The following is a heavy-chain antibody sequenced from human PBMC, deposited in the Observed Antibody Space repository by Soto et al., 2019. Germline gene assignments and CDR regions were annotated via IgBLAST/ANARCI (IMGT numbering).Heavy chain of an antibody. CDR3: ASRPGLEQWLVLDY. J-gene: IGHJ4*02. Sequence: QVQLVESGGGVVQPGRSLRLSCAASGFTFSSYAMHWVRQAPGKGLEWVAVISYDGSNKYYADSVKGRFTISRDNSKNTLYLQMNSLRAEDTAVYYCASRPGLEQWLVLDYWGQGTLVTVSS. V-gene: IGHV3-30-3*01. CDR1: GFTFSSYA. D-gene: IGHD6-19*01. CDR2: ISYDGSNK.